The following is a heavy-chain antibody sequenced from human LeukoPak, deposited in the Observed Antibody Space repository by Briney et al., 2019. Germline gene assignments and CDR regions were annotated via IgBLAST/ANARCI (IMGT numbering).Heavy chain of an antibody. CDR1: GFTFSNAW. CDR3: ARDRDPGYNDSSGYRRVNAFDI. Sequence: NTGGSPRLSCAASGFTFSNAWMSWVRQAPGKGLEWVSYISTSGSTKYYADSVKGRFTISRDNAKNSLYLQMNSLRAEDTAVYYCARDRDPGYNDSSGYRRVNAFDIWGQGTMVTVSS. CDR2: ISTSGSTK. D-gene: IGHD3-22*01. J-gene: IGHJ3*02. V-gene: IGHV3-11*04.